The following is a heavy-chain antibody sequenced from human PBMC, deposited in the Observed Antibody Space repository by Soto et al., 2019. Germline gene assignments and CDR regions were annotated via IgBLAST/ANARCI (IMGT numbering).Heavy chain of an antibody. CDR1: GFTFSGHT. D-gene: IGHD3-16*01. V-gene: IGHV3-21*02. Sequence: EVQLVESGGGLVNPGGSLRLSCEASGFTFSGHTLTWVRQAPGKGLAWVSSISSSGGYIHYADSVKGRFTISRDNANNSLFLEMSILSVEDSALYYCAGCRGLGGGMDFWGQGTTVSVSS. CDR3: AGCRGLGGGMDF. J-gene: IGHJ6*02. CDR2: ISSSGGYI.